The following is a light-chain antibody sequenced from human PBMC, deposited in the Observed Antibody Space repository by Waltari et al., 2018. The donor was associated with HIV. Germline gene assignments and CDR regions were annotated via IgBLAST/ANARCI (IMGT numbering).Light chain of an antibody. CDR2: GGS. J-gene: IGLJ3*02. CDR1: TVDTGYLTF. V-gene: IGLV2-14*01. Sequence: QSALPQPASVSGSPGPSTTLSCLPSTVDTGYLTFVSWYQQFPGRSPQLIIYGGSIRSSRVSHRVSASNSGKTASLTISGLQTADEAIYYCSAYVGTLTPAFGGGTQVTVL. CDR3: SAYVGTLTPA.